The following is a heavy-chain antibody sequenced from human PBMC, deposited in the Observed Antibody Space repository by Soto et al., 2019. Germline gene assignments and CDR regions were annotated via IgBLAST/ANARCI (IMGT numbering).Heavy chain of an antibody. D-gene: IGHD3-16*02. V-gene: IGHV3-7*01. CDR2: IKQDGSEK. J-gene: IGHJ4*02. CDR1: GFTFSSYW. Sequence: VQLVESGGGLVQPGGSLRLSCAASGFTFSSYWMSWVRQAPGKGLEWVANIKQDGSEKYYVDSVKGRFTISRDNAKNSPYLQMNSLRAEDTAVYYCARLLGELSLPIDYWGQGTLVTVSS. CDR3: ARLLGELSLPIDY.